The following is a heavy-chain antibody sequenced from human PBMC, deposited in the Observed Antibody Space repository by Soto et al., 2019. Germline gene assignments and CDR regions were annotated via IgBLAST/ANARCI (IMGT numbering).Heavy chain of an antibody. D-gene: IGHD3-10*01. CDR3: TGITWFRGMDV. J-gene: IGHJ6*02. CDR1: GGSVSSNSAG. Sequence: PSHTLSLPCVISGGSVSSNSAGWKLIRQSPSRGLEWLGRTYYKSKWNNDYALSVKSRITINPDTSKNQFSLHLYSVTPEDTAVYYCTGITWFRGMDVWGQGTPVTVSS. V-gene: IGHV6-1*01. CDR2: TYYKSKWNN.